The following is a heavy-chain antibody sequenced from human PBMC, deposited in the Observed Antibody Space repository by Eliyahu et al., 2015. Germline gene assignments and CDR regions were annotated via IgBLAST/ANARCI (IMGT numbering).Heavy chain of an antibody. CDR3: ARTNYYESSGYYSVDY. D-gene: IGHD3-22*01. V-gene: IGHV4-34*01. CDR2: INHGGST. Sequence: QLQQWGAGLLKPSETLSLTXAVYXGSVSGYYWSWXRQPPGKGLEWIGEINHGGSTNYNPSLKSRVTISVDTPKKQFSLKLNTVTAADTAVYYCARTNYYESSGYYSVDYWGQGTLVTVSS. CDR1: XGSVSGYY. J-gene: IGHJ4*02.